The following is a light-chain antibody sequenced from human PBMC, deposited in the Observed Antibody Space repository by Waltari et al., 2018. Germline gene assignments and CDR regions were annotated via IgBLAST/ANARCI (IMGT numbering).Light chain of an antibody. J-gene: IGKJ1*01. V-gene: IGKV3-20*01. CDR1: ESVRTA. CDR2: GAS. CDR3: QHYLRLPVT. Sequence: EIVLTQSPGTLSLSPGERATLSCRASESVRTALAWYQQKPGQAPRPLIYGASNRASGIPDRFSGGGSGTDFSLTISRLEPEDFAVYYCQHYLRLPVTFGQGTKVDIK.